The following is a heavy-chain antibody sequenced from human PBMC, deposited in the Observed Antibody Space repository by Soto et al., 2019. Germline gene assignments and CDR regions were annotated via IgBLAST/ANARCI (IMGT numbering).Heavy chain of an antibody. CDR3: ARDMHAGFTHYFDP. V-gene: IGHV1-69*06. CDR1: GGAFSNHA. D-gene: IGHD1-26*01. CDR2: IIPIFGTP. J-gene: IGHJ5*02. Sequence: ASVKVSCKAAGGAFSNHAISWVRQAPGQGLEWMGGIIPIFGTPMYAQEFKGRVTITADKSMSTVYMELSSLRSEDTAVYYCARDMHAGFTHYFDPWGQGTLVTVSS.